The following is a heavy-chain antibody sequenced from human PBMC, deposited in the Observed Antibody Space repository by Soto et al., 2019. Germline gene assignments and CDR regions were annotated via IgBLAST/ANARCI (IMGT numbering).Heavy chain of an antibody. Sequence: SVKVSCKASGGTFSSYAISWVRQAPGQGLEWMGGIIPIFGTANYAQKFQGRVTITADKSTSTAYMELSSLRSEDTAVYYCARGGERQPGGGWYRMGYYFDYWGQGTLVTVSS. CDR2: IIPIFGTA. D-gene: IGHD6-19*01. J-gene: IGHJ4*02. CDR1: GGTFSSYA. V-gene: IGHV1-69*06. CDR3: ARGGERQPGGGWYRMGYYFDY.